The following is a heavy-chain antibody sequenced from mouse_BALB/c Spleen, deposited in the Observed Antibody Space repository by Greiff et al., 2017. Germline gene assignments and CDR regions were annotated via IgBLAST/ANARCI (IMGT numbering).Heavy chain of an antibody. CDR3: ARTGARYYAMDY. V-gene: IGHV1-9*01. J-gene: IGHJ4*01. Sequence: QVQLKESGAELMKPGASVKISCKATGYTFSSYWIEWVKQRPGHGLEWIGEILPGSGSTNYNEKFKGKATFTADTSSNTAYMQLSSLTSEDSAVYYCARTGARYYAMDYGGQGTSVTVSS. CDR1: GYTFSSYW. CDR2: ILPGSGST.